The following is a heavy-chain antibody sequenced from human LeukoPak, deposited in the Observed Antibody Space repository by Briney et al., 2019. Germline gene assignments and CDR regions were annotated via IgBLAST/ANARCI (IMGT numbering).Heavy chain of an antibody. J-gene: IGHJ4*02. CDR2: IGSSGSTI. CDR1: GFTFSDYY. Sequence: PGGSLRLSCAASGFTFSDYYMSWIRQAPGKGLEWVSYIGSSGSTIYYADSVKGRFTISRDNAKNSLYLQMNSLRAEDTAVYYCARAWFYDSSGYEINYWGQGTLVTVSS. D-gene: IGHD3-22*01. V-gene: IGHV3-11*04. CDR3: ARAWFYDSSGYEINY.